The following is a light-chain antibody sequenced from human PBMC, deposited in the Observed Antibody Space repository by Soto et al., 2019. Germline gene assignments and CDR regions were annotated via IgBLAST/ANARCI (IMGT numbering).Light chain of an antibody. V-gene: IGKV3-11*01. Sequence: EIVLTQSPATLSLPPGERATLSCRASQSISSHLAWYQQKPGQAPRLLIYDASNRAPGIPARFSGSGSGTDFTLTISSLEPEDFAVYYCQQRSNWPLTFGGGTKVEIK. CDR2: DAS. CDR1: QSISSH. CDR3: QQRSNWPLT. J-gene: IGKJ4*01.